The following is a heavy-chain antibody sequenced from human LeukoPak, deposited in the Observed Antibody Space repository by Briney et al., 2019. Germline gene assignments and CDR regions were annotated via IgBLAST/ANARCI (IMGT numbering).Heavy chain of an antibody. D-gene: IGHD6-19*01. Sequence: SETLSLTCTVSGGSISSSSYYWGWIRQPPGKGLEWIGSIYYSGSTYYNPSLKSRVTISVDTPKNQFSLKLSSVTAADTAVYYCARDGLIAVAGTKDYWGQGTLVTVSS. V-gene: IGHV4-39*07. CDR1: GGSISSSSYY. CDR3: ARDGLIAVAGTKDY. CDR2: IYYSGST. J-gene: IGHJ4*02.